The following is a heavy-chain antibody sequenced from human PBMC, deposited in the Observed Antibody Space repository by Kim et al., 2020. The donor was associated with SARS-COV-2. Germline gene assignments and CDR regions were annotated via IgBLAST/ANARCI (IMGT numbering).Heavy chain of an antibody. Sequence: GGSLRLSCAASGFTFSNAWMSWVRQAPGKGLEWVGRIKSKTDGGTTDYAAPVKGRFTISRDDSKNTLYLQMNSLKTEDTAVYYCTTGRGYDGWVYYFDYWGQGTLVTVSS. CDR3: TTGRGYDGWVYYFDY. V-gene: IGHV3-15*01. J-gene: IGHJ4*02. CDR1: GFTFSNAW. CDR2: IKSKTDGGTT. D-gene: IGHD5-12*01.